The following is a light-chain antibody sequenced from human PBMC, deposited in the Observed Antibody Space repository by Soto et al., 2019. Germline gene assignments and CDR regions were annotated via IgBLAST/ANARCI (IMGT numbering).Light chain of an antibody. CDR3: SSYTSSNVV. CDR2: EVS. Sequence: QSVLTQPASVSGSPGQSITISCTGPSSDVGGYNYVSWYQQHPSKAPKLMIYEVSNRPSGVSNRFSGSKSGNTASLTISGLQAEDEADYYCSSYTSSNVVFGGGTKLTVL. V-gene: IGLV2-14*01. CDR1: SSDVGGYNY. J-gene: IGLJ2*01.